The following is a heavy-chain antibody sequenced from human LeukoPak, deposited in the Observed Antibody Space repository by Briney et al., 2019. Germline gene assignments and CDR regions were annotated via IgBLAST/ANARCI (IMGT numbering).Heavy chain of an antibody. CDR1: GYTLPELS. Sequence: ASVTVSCKVSGYTLPELSMHWVRQDPGTGLEWLGGFDPDDGETIYAQKCQGRVTMTEDTSTNTAYMELSSLRSEDTAVYYCATYPKYYDILTGYYEGYFDYWGQGTLVTVSS. J-gene: IGHJ4*02. V-gene: IGHV1-24*01. CDR3: ATYPKYYDILTGYYEGYFDY. CDR2: FDPDDGET. D-gene: IGHD3-9*01.